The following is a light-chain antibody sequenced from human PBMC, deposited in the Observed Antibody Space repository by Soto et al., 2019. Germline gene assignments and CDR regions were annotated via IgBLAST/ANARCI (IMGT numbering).Light chain of an antibody. CDR1: TGDVGI. Sequence: HSALTQPASVSGSPGQSITISCSGATGDVGIVSWYQHHPGKPPKLMIHEVTKRPSGVSDRFSGSKSGNSASLTISGLQAEDEADYFCCSFGSSGYVFGTGNKVTVL. CDR3: CSFGSSGYV. CDR2: EVT. V-gene: IGLV2-23*02. J-gene: IGLJ1*01.